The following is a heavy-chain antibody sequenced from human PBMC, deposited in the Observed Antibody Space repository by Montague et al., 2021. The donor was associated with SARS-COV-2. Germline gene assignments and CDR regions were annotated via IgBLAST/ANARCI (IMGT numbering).Heavy chain of an antibody. CDR1: GFSLSTSGVG. V-gene: IGHV2-5*02. D-gene: IGHD2-2*01. Sequence: PALVKPTQTLTLTCSLSGFSLSTSGVGVGWIRQPPGKALEWLALVSWDDDNRYNPSVKRRVTVTKGTSENQVVLTMTNMDPVDTATYYCARRLYCSSTNCPYYFDKWGQGTLVIVSS. CDR3: ARRLYCSSTNCPYYFDK. CDR2: VSWDDDN. J-gene: IGHJ4*02.